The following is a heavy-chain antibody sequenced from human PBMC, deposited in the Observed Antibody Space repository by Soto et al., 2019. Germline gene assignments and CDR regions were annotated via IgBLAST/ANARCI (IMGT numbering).Heavy chain of an antibody. V-gene: IGHV1-69*01. CDR2: IIPIFGTA. CDR1: GGTFSSYA. D-gene: IGHD3-3*01. J-gene: IGHJ6*02. Sequence: QVQLVQSGAEVKKPGSSVKVSCKASGGTFSSYAISWVRQAPGQGLEWMGGIIPIFGTANYAQKFQGRVTITEDESTSTAYMELSILRSEDTAVYYCASADITIFGVVIPKYYYYGMDVWGQGTTVTVSS. CDR3: ASADITIFGVVIPKYYYYGMDV.